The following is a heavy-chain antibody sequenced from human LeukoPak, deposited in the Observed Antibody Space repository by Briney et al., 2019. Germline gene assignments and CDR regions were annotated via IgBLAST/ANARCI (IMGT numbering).Heavy chain of an antibody. CDR1: GGTFSSYA. V-gene: IGHV1-69*06. CDR3: ARESSDYGWFDP. CDR2: IIPIFGTA. J-gene: IGHJ5*02. D-gene: IGHD4-17*01. Sequence: SVKVSCKASGGTFSSYAISWVRQAPGQGLEWMGGIIPIFGTANYAQKFQGRVTITAGKSTSTAYMGLSSLRSEDTAVYYCARESSDYGWFDPWGQGTLVTVSS.